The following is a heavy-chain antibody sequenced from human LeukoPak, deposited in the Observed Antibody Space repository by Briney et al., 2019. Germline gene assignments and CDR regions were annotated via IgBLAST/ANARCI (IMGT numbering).Heavy chain of an antibody. CDR3: AREYYYGSGSYYPPHYYYGMDV. V-gene: IGHV1-69*04. CDR1: GGTFISYA. D-gene: IGHD3-10*01. CDR2: IIPILGIA. Sequence: GASVKVSCKASGGTFISYAISWVRQAPGQGLEWMGRIIPILGIANYAQKFQGRVTITADKSTSTAYMELSSMRSEDTAVYYCAREYYYGSGSYYPPHYYYGMDVWGQGTTVTVSS. J-gene: IGHJ6*02.